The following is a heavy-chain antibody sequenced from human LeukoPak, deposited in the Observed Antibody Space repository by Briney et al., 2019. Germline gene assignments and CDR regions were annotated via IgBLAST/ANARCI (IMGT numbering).Heavy chain of an antibody. V-gene: IGHV1-3*01. Sequence: ASVKVSCKASGYTFTSYAMHWVRQAPGQRLEWMGWINAGNGNTKYSQKFQGRVTITRDTSASTAYMELSSLRSEDTAVYYCARDPTLLITMVRGTFDYWGQGTLVTVSS. CDR3: ARDPTLLITMVRGTFDY. CDR1: GYTFTSYA. J-gene: IGHJ4*02. D-gene: IGHD3-10*01. CDR2: INAGNGNT.